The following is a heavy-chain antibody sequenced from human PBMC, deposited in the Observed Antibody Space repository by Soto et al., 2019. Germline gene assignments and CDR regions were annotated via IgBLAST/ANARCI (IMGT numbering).Heavy chain of an antibody. V-gene: IGHV1-69*12. Sequence: QVPLVQSGAEVKQPGSSVKVSCKASGGTFSSYAISWVRQSPGQGLEWMGGIIPIFGTANYAQKFQGRVTITADESTSTAYMELSSLRSEDTAVYYCARQRIVVVTLGGMDVWGQGTTVTVSS. J-gene: IGHJ6*02. CDR1: GGTFSSYA. CDR2: IIPIFGTA. CDR3: ARQRIVVVTLGGMDV. D-gene: IGHD2-21*02.